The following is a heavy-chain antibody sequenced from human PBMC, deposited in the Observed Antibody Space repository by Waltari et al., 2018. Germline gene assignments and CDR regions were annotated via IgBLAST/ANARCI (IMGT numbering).Heavy chain of an antibody. CDR3: ARTTGTTRDYYYYYGMDV. V-gene: IGHV1-69*01. D-gene: IGHD1-1*01. J-gene: IGHJ6*02. CDR1: GGTFRSYA. Sequence: QVLLVQSGDEVKKPGSSVKVSCKASGGTFRSYAISWVRPSPGQGLEWMGGIIPSFGTANYAQKFQGRVTITADESTSTAYMALSSLRSEDTAVYYCARTTGTTRDYYYYYGMDVWGQGTTVTVSS. CDR2: IIPSFGTA.